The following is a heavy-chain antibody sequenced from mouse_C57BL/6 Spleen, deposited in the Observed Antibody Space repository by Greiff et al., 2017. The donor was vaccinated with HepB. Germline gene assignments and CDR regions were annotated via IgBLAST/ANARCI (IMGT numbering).Heavy chain of an antibody. CDR1: GYPFTSYD. V-gene: IGHV1-85*01. CDR3: ARKDWESY. CDR2: IYPRDGST. Sequence: QVQLQQSGPELVQPGASVKLSCKASGYPFTSYDINWVKQRPGQGLEWIGWIYPRDGSTKYNEKFTGKATLTVDTSSSTAYMELHSLTSEDSAVYFCARKDWESYWGQGTTLTVAS. D-gene: IGHD4-1*01. J-gene: IGHJ2*01.